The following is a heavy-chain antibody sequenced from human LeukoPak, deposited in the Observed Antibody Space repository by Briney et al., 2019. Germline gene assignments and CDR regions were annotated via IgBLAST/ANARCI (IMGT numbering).Heavy chain of an antibody. Sequence: LSLSCAGSGFPFRRYSMNWVRQAPGKGVEWVSSIISSSSYIYYSDSVKGRFTISRDNDKNSLYLQINSLRADHTAVYYCARDSTSYWVPAPNIPYFDYWGQGTLVTVSS. J-gene: IGHJ4*02. V-gene: IGHV3-21*03. CDR3: ARDSTSYWVPAPNIPYFDY. D-gene: IGHD2-2*01. CDR2: IISSSSYI. CDR1: GFPFRRYS.